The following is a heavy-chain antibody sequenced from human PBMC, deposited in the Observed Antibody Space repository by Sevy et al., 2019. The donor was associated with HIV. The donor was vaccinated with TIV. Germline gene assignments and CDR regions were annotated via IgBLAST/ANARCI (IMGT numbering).Heavy chain of an antibody. CDR1: GFTFSSYS. D-gene: IGHD1-26*01. J-gene: IGHJ4*02. V-gene: IGHV3-48*02. CDR2: ISSSSSTI. CDR3: AREKWELHYGGAYYFDY. Sequence: GGSLRLSCAASGFTFSSYSMNWVRQAPGKGLEWVSYISSSSSTIYYADSVKGRFTISRDNAKNSLYLQMNSLRDEDTAVSYCAREKWELHYGGAYYFDYWGQGTLVTVSS.